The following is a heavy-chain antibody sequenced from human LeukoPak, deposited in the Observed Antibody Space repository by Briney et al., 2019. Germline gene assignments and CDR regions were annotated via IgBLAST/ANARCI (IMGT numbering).Heavy chain of an antibody. D-gene: IGHD6-19*01. CDR1: GGSISSSSYY. CDR2: LYYSGST. CDR3: ARHSSSAWYYYFDY. Sequence: PSETLSLTCTVSGGSISSSSYYWGWIRQPPGKGLEWIGSLYYSGSTYFNPSLKSRVTISVDTSRNHFSLNLNSVTAADTAVYYCARHSSSAWYYYFDYWGQGSFVTVSS. V-gene: IGHV4-39*01. J-gene: IGHJ4*02.